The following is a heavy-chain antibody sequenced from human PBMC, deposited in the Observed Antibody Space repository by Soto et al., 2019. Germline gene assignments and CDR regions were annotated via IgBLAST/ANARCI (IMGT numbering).Heavy chain of an antibody. D-gene: IGHD4-17*01. J-gene: IGHJ6*02. CDR3: AKSYGDYPYYYGMDV. V-gene: IGHV3-23*01. CDR2: ISGSGGST. Sequence: GGSLRLSCAASGFTFSSYATSWVRQAPGKGLEWVSAISGSGGSTYYADSVKGRFTISRDNSKNTLYLQMNSLRAEDTAVYYCAKSYGDYPYYYGMDVWGQGTTVTVSS. CDR1: GFTFSSYA.